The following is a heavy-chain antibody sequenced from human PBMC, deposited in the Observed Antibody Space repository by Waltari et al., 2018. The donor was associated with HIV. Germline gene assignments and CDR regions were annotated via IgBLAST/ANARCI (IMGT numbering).Heavy chain of an antibody. CDR2: IYYSGST. V-gene: IGHV4-39*01. CDR1: GGSISSSSYY. CDR3: ARHSRITMIGNWFDP. D-gene: IGHD3-22*01. J-gene: IGHJ5*02. Sequence: QLQLQESGPGLVKPSETLSLTCTVSGGSISSSSYYWGWIRQPPGQGLEWIGSIYYSGSTYYNPSLKSRVTISVDTSKNQFSLKLSSVTAADTAVYYCARHSRITMIGNWFDPWGQGTLVTVSS.